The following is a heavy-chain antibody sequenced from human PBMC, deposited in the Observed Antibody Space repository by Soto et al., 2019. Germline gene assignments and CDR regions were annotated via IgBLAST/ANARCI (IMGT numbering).Heavy chain of an antibody. V-gene: IGHV3-23*01. Sequence: TGGSLRLSCAASGFTFSSYAMSWVRQAPGEGLEWVSAVSRSGDNTYHADSVKGRFTISRDNSKNTLYLQMNSLRVEDTAVYYCAKDFGHYDILIGYPTCGSWGQGTLVTVSS. J-gene: IGHJ5*02. CDR3: AKDFGHYDILIGYPTCGS. CDR2: VSRSGDNT. CDR1: GFTFSSYA. D-gene: IGHD3-9*01.